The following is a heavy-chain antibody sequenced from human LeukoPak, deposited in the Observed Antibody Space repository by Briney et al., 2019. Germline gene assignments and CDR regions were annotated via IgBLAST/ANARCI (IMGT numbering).Heavy chain of an antibody. CDR3: ARAFHCSTTSCYARGLDY. V-gene: IGHV4-61*02. J-gene: IGHJ4*02. Sequence: PSETLSLTCSVSGGSISNGSYYWSWIRQPAGKGLEWIGRIYTTGNTNYNPSLKSRVTISVDTSNNRFSLNLSSVTAADTAVYYCARAFHCSTTSCYARGLDYWGQGTLVTVSS. CDR1: GGSISNGSYY. D-gene: IGHD2-2*01. CDR2: IYTTGNT.